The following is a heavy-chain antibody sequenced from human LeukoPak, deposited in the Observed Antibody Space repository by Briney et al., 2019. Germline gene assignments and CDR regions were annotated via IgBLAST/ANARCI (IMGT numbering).Heavy chain of an antibody. D-gene: IGHD6-19*01. Sequence: GGSLRLSCAASGFTFSSYWMSWVRQAPGKGLEWVAFIRYDGSNKYYADSVRGRFTISRDNSKKTLYLQMNSLRAEDTAVYFCAKGSKAVLFTRDRYMDVWGKGTTVTISS. J-gene: IGHJ6*03. CDR1: GFTFSSYW. CDR3: AKGSKAVLFTRDRYMDV. CDR2: IRYDGSNK. V-gene: IGHV3-30*02.